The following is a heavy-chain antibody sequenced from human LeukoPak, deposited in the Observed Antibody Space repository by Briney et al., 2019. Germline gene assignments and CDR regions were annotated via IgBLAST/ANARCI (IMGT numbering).Heavy chain of an antibody. CDR1: RFTFRRYW. Sequence: GGSLRLSCAASRFTFRRYWMSWVRQAPGKGLEWVGNINEEDSKEYYMDSVKGRFTISRDSAKNSLYLQMISLRVEDTAVYYCARRAIAEGFDYWGQGTLVTVSS. CDR2: INEEDSKE. J-gene: IGHJ4*02. CDR3: ARRAIAEGFDY. D-gene: IGHD6-13*01. V-gene: IGHV3-7*04.